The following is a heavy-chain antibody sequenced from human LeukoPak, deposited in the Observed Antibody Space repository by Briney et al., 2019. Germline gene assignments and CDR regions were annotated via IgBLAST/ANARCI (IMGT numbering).Heavy chain of an antibody. J-gene: IGHJ4*02. CDR2: INPSGGST. CDR3: ARWQHGDYDLGY. V-gene: IGHV1-46*01. Sequence: ASVKVSCKASGYTFTSYYMHWVRQAPRQGLEWMGIINPSGGSTSYAQKFQGRVTMIRDTSTSTVYMELSSLRSEDTAVYYCARWQHGDYDLGYWGQGTLVTVSS. CDR1: GYTFTSYY. D-gene: IGHD2-21*01.